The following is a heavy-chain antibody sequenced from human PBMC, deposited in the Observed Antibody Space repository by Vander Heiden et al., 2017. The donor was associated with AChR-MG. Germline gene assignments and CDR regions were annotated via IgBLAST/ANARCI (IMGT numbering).Heavy chain of an antibody. CDR2: ISSSSSTI. J-gene: IGHJ6*03. V-gene: IGHV3-48*02. D-gene: IGHD2-2*01. CDR1: GFTFSSYS. CDR3: AREGAVVPAASYYYYYYYMDV. Sequence: EVQLVESGGGLVQPGGSLRLSCAASGFTFSSYSMNWVRQAPGKGLEWVSYISSSSSTIYYADSVKGRFTISRDNAKNSLYLQMNSLRDEDTAVYYCAREGAVVPAASYYYYYYYMDVWGKGTTVTVSS.